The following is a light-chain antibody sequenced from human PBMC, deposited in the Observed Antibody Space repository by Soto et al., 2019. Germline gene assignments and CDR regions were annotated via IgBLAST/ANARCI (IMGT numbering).Light chain of an antibody. Sequence: EIVMTQSPATLSVSPGERATLSCRASQSVGSNLAWYQQKTGQAPRILIYRASTRATGIPARFSGSGSGTEFTLTITSLQSEDFAIYFSQQYKNRPPDRTVGQGTKVEIK. CDR3: QQYKNRPPDRT. CDR1: QSVGSN. V-gene: IGKV3-15*01. CDR2: RAS. J-gene: IGKJ1*01.